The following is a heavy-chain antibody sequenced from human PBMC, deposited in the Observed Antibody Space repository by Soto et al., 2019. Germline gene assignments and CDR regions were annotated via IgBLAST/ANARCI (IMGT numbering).Heavy chain of an antibody. Sequence: ASVKVSCKASGYTFTRYAMHWVRQAPGQRLEWMGWSNAGNGNTKYSQEFQGRVTITRDTSASTAYMELSSLRSEDMAVYYCARGSYDSSGYLLFDYWGQGTLVTVSS. CDR3: ARGSYDSSGYLLFDY. J-gene: IGHJ4*02. V-gene: IGHV1-3*02. CDR1: GYTFTRYA. D-gene: IGHD3-22*01. CDR2: SNAGNGNT.